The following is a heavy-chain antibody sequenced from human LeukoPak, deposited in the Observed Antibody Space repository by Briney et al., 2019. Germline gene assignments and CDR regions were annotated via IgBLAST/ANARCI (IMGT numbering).Heavy chain of an antibody. CDR1: GGSISSSSYY. J-gene: IGHJ6*03. CDR3: AKDWSYQGNYYYMDV. Sequence: SETLSLTCTVSGGSISSSSYYWGWIRQPPGKGLEWIGSIYYRGTTYYNPSLKSRVTISVDTSKNQFSLKLNSVTAADTAVYYCAKDWSYQGNYYYMDVWGKGTTVTISS. D-gene: IGHD1-26*01. V-gene: IGHV4-39*07. CDR2: IYYRGTT.